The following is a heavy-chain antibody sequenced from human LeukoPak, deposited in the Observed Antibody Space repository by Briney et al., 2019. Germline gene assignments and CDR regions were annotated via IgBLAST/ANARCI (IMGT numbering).Heavy chain of an antibody. D-gene: IGHD5-18*01. J-gene: IGHJ4*02. CDR2: INHSGST. V-gene: IGHV4-34*01. CDR1: GGSFSGYY. CDR3: ARAPAYDTAMGRYYFDY. Sequence: KPSETLSLTCAVYGGSFSGYYWSWIRQPPGKGLEWIGEINHSGSTNYNPSLKRRVTISVDTSKNQFSLKLSSVTAADTAVYYCARAPAYDTAMGRYYFDYWGQGTLVTVSS.